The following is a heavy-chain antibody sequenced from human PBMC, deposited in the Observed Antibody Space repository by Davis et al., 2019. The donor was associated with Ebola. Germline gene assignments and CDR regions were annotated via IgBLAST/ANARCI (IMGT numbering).Heavy chain of an antibody. D-gene: IGHD3-16*01. V-gene: IGHV1-2*02. CDR2: IDPKSGGG. CDR3: VRELHGGEFNY. Sequence: ASVKVSCKASGGTLSSYSISWVRLAPGQGLEWMAWIDPKSGGGNYAPKFQGRVTMTTDTSISTAYMDLSSLRSDDTAVFYCVRELHGGEFNYWGQGTLVSVSS. CDR1: GGTLSSYS. J-gene: IGHJ4*02.